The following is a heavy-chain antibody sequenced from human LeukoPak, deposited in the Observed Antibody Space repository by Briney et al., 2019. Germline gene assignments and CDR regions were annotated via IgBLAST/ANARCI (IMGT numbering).Heavy chain of an antibody. V-gene: IGHV3-30-3*01. Sequence: GGSLRLSCAASGFTFSSYAMHWVRQAPGKGLEWVAVISYDGSNKYYADSVKGRFTISRDNSKNTLYLQMNSLRAGDTAVYYCARDGDHCSSTSCLGYWGQGTLVTVSS. CDR1: GFTFSSYA. CDR2: ISYDGSNK. D-gene: IGHD2-2*01. CDR3: ARDGDHCSSTSCLGY. J-gene: IGHJ4*02.